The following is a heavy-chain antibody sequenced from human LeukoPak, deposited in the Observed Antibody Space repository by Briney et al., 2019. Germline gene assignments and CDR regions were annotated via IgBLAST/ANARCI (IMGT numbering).Heavy chain of an antibody. Sequence: ASVKVSCKASGYTFTGYYTHWVRQAPGQGLEWMGWINPNSGGTNYAQKFQGRVTMTRDTSISTAYMELSRLRSDDTAVYYCARGWELPEYYYYYMDVWGKGTTVTVSS. CDR2: INPNSGGT. D-gene: IGHD1-26*01. V-gene: IGHV1-2*02. CDR1: GYTFTGYY. J-gene: IGHJ6*03. CDR3: ARGWELPEYYYYYMDV.